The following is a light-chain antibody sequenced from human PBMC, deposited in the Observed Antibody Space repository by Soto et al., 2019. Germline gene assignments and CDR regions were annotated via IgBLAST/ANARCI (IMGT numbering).Light chain of an antibody. V-gene: IGLV1-40*01. CDR1: SSNIGAGYD. CDR3: QSYDTSLRGV. Sequence: QSVLTQPPSVSGTLGQRVTISCTGSSSNIGAGYDVQWYQQLPGTAPKLLIHSNTNRPSGVPDRFSASKSGTSASLAITGLQAGDEADYSCQSYDTSLRGVFGTGTKLTVL. J-gene: IGLJ1*01. CDR2: SNT.